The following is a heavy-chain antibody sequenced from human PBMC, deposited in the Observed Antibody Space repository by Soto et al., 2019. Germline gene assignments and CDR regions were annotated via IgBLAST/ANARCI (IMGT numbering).Heavy chain of an antibody. Sequence: SLRLSCAASGFTFSSYGMHWVRQAPGKGLEWVAVIWYDGSNKYYADSVKGRFTISRDNSKNTLYLQMNSLRAEDTAVYYCARELPYSSWPYFDYWGQGTLVTVSS. CDR1: GFTFSSYG. CDR3: ARELPYSSWPYFDY. J-gene: IGHJ4*02. D-gene: IGHD6-13*01. V-gene: IGHV3-33*01. CDR2: IWYDGSNK.